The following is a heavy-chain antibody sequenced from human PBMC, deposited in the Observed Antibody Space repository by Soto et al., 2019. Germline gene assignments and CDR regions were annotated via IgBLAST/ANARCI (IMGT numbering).Heavy chain of an antibody. CDR2: IIPIFGTA. V-gene: IGHV1-69*06. D-gene: IGHD3-3*01. CDR1: GGTFSSYA. CDR3: ARGYYDFWSGYLQYIWFDP. J-gene: IGHJ5*02. Sequence: SVKVSCKASGGTFSSYAISWVRQAPGQGLEWMGGIIPIFGTANYAQKFQGRVTITADKSTSTAYMELSSLRSEDTAVYYCARGYYDFWSGYLQYIWFDPWGQGTLVTVSS.